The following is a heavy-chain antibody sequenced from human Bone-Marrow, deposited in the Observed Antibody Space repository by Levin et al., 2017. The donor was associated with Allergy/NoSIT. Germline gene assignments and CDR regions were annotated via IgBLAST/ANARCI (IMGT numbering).Heavy chain of an antibody. Sequence: GESLKISCAAPGFKFSDYAMSWIRQAPGKGLEWVSYITNTGKSMYYADSVKGRFTISRDNAKNLLYLEMNSLRDEDTAVYYCASDRDSGWYAPLDYWGQGTLVTVSS. CDR2: ITNTGKSM. CDR1: GFKFSDYA. V-gene: IGHV3-11*01. CDR3: ASDRDSGWYAPLDY. J-gene: IGHJ4*02. D-gene: IGHD6-19*01.